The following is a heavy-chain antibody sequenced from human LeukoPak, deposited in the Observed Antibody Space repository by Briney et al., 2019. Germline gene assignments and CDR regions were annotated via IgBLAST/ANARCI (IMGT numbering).Heavy chain of an antibody. CDR1: GGSISSYY. J-gene: IGHJ3*02. V-gene: IGHV4-59*08. CDR3: ARYCSGGSCRHNDAFDI. Sequence: SETLSLTCTVSGGSISSYYWSWIRQPPGKGLEWIGYIYYSGSTNYNPSLKSRVTISVDTSKNQFSLKLSSVTAADTAVYYCARYCSGGSCRHNDAFDIWGQGTMVTVSS. CDR2: IYYSGST. D-gene: IGHD2-15*01.